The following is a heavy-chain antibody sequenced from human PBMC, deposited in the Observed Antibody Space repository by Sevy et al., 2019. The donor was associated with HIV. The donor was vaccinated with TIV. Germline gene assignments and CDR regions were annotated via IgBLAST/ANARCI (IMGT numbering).Heavy chain of an antibody. CDR2: IYYSGST. V-gene: IGHV4-61*01. CDR1: GGSVSSGNYY. CDR3: ARAFYEVFDY. D-gene: IGHD3-3*01. J-gene: IGHJ4*02. Sequence: SETLSLTCTVSGGSVSSGNYYWSWIRQPPGKGLEWIGYIYYSGSTNYNPSLKSRVTISVDTSKNQFSLKLSSVTAADTAVYYCARAFYEVFDYWGQGTLVTVSS.